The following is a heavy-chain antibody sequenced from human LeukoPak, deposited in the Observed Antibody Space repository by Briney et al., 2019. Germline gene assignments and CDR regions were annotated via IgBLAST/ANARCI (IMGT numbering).Heavy chain of an antibody. V-gene: IGHV1-3*04. CDR2: INTGNGNT. Sequence: GASVKVSCKASGYTFTGYYMHWVRQAPGQRLEWMGWINTGNGNTKYSQKFQGRVTITRDTSASTAYMELNSLRSEDTAVYYCARTPLFGELLYIDYWGQGTLVTVSS. J-gene: IGHJ4*02. D-gene: IGHD3-10*02. CDR3: ARTPLFGELLYIDY. CDR1: GYTFTGYY.